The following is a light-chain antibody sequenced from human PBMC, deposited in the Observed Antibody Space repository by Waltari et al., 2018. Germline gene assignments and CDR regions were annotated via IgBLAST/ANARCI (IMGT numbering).Light chain of an antibody. V-gene: IGLV1-44*01. CDR1: SSTLGDYS. CDR3: ATWDDSLNGVV. J-gene: IGLJ2*01. CDR2: RSY. Sequence: QSVLTQPPSASGSPGPRVTISCSGSSSTLGDYSFNRYQHFPGTAPKLLIYRSYQRTSGVPDRFSGSKSGTSASLAISGLQSEDEADYYCATWDDSLNGVVFGGGTKLTVL.